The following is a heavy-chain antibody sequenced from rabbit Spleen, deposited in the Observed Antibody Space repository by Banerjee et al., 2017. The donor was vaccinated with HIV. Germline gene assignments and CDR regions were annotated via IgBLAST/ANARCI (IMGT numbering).Heavy chain of an antibody. J-gene: IGHJ6*01. CDR2: AYAGSSDST. D-gene: IGHD8-1*01. Sequence: QSLEESGGDLVKPGASLTLTCTASGVSFTSNYYMCWVRQAPGKGLEWVACAYAGSSDSTYSATWAKGRFTISKTSSTTVTLQMTSLTAADTATYFCARDSASSFSSYGMDLWGPGTLVTVS. V-gene: IGHV1S40*01. CDR1: GVSFTSNYY. CDR3: ARDSASSFSSYGMDL.